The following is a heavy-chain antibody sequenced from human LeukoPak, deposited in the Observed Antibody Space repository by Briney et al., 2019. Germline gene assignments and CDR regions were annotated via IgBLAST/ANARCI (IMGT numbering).Heavy chain of an antibody. V-gene: IGHV4-59*08. CDR3: ASLTYGGKGY. CDR1: GDSISSYY. D-gene: IGHD4-17*01. CDR2: IYYSGST. Sequence: KASETLSLTCTVSGDSISSYYWSWIRQPPGKGLEWIGYIYYSGSTNYNPSLKSRVTISVDTSKNQFSLKLSSVTAADTAVYYCASLTYGGKGYWGQGTLVTVSS. J-gene: IGHJ4*02.